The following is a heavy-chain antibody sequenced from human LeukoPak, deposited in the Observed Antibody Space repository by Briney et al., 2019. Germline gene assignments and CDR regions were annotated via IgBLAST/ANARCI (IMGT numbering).Heavy chain of an antibody. Sequence: GGSLRLSCAASGFTFSSYAMHWVRQAPGKGLEWVAVISYDGSNKYYADSVKGRFTISRDNSKSTLYLQMNSLRAEDTAIYYCARSIPRYDGSAYYPDYWGQGTLVTVSS. CDR2: ISYDGSNK. D-gene: IGHD3-22*01. J-gene: IGHJ4*02. CDR3: ARSIPRYDGSAYYPDY. CDR1: GFTFSSYA. V-gene: IGHV3-30-3*01.